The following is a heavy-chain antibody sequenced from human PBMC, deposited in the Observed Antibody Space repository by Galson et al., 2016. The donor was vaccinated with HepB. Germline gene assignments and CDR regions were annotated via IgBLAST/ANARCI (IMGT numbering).Heavy chain of an antibody. J-gene: IGHJ4*02. D-gene: IGHD3-10*01. CDR3: TKDRNMVRGVIGLGGGLDY. CDR1: GFSFDDYA. CDR2: ISWNSRTI. V-gene: IGHV3-9*01. Sequence: SLRLSCAASGFSFDDYAMHWVRQAPGKGLEWVSGISWNSRTIGYADSVKGRFTISRDNAKNSMYLQLNSLRAEDTALYYCTKDRNMVRGVIGLGGGLDYWGQGTLVTVSS.